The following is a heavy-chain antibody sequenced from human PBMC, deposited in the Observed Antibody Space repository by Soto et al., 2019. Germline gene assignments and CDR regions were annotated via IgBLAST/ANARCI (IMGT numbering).Heavy chain of an antibody. CDR1: GFTFSSYD. CDR3: GRDRYYYDSSGALS. J-gene: IGHJ4*02. V-gene: IGHV3-13*01. Sequence: GGSLRLSCAASGFTFSSYDMHWVRQATGKGLEWVSAIGTAGDTYYPGSVKGRFTISRENAKNTLYLPMNSLRAEDTAVDYCGRDRYYYDSSGALSWGQGTLVTVSS. D-gene: IGHD3-22*01. CDR2: IGTAGDT.